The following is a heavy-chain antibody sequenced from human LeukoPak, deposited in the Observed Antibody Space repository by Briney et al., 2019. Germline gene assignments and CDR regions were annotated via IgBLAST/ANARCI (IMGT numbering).Heavy chain of an antibody. Sequence: SETLSLTCTVSGGSISSYYWSWIRQPPGKGLEWIGYIYYSGSTNYNPSLKSRVTISVDTSKNQFSLKLSSVTAADAAVYYCARGLRWYRTHYFDYWGQGTLVTVSS. CDR3: ARGLRWYRTHYFDY. CDR1: GGSISSYY. V-gene: IGHV4-59*12. D-gene: IGHD4-23*01. J-gene: IGHJ4*02. CDR2: IYYSGST.